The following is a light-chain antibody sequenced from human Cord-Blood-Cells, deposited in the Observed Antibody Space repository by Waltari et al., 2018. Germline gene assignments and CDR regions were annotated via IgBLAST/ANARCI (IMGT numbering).Light chain of an antibody. CDR1: QSVLYSSNNKNY. J-gene: IGKJ2*01. V-gene: IGKV4-1*01. CDR2: WAS. Sequence: VMTQSTDSLAVYLGERATINCKSSQSVLYSSNNKNYLAWYQQKPGQSPKLLIYWASTRESGVPDRFSGSGSGTDFTLTISSLQAEDVAVYYCQQYYSTPYTFGQGTKLEIK. CDR3: QQYYSTPYT.